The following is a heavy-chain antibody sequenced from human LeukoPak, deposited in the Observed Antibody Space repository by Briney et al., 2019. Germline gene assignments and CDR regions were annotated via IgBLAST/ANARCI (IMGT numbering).Heavy chain of an antibody. Sequence: SETLSLTCAVYGGSFSGYYWSWIRQPPGEGLEWTGEINHSGSTNYNPSLKSRVTISVDTSKNQFSLKLSSVTAADTAVYYCARDARGVIIYYFDYWGQGTLVTVSS. D-gene: IGHD3-10*01. CDR1: GGSFSGYY. J-gene: IGHJ4*02. V-gene: IGHV4-34*01. CDR2: INHSGST. CDR3: ARDARGVIIYYFDY.